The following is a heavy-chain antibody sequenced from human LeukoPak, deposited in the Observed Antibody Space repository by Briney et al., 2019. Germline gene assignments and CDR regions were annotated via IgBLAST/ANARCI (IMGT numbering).Heavy chain of an antibody. J-gene: IGHJ5*02. CDR2: IKEDGSEK. CDR1: GFTFSSYA. V-gene: IGHV3-7*03. Sequence: TGGSLRLSCAAPGFTFSSYAMHWVRQAPGKGLEWVANIKEDGSEKYYVDSVKGRFTISRDNAKNSLYLQMNSLRAEDTAVYYCAKGGTDPAWGQGTLVTVSS. CDR3: AKGGTDPA.